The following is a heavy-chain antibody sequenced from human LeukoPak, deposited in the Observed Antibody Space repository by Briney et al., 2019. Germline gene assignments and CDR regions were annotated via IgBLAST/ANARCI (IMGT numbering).Heavy chain of an antibody. D-gene: IGHD3-22*01. V-gene: IGHV3-23*01. CDR1: GFSFNNFG. CDR2: ISRTGGST. CDR3: AKSSYYDSSGFYREYYFDY. Sequence: GGSLRLSCVASGFSFNNFGMSWVRQAPGKGLEWVSSISRTGGSTHYADSVKGRFTISRDNSKNTLYLQMNSLRAGDTAVYYCAKSSYYDSSGFYREYYFDYWGQGTLVTVSS. J-gene: IGHJ4*02.